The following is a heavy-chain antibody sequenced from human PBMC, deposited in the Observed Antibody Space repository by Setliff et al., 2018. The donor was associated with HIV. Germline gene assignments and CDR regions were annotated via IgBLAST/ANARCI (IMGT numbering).Heavy chain of an antibody. CDR1: GFTVSTKY. J-gene: IGHJ4*01. CDR3: AKDGISGGTYPPYYFDY. CDR2: ISSSGSTI. Sequence: PGGSLRLSCVVSGFTVSTKYMNWVRQAPGKGLEWLSYISSSGSTIYYADSVKGRFTISRDNAKNSLYLQMNRLRVEDTAVYYCAKDGISGGTYPPYYFDYWGHGTLVTVSS. D-gene: IGHD2-15*01. V-gene: IGHV3-48*04.